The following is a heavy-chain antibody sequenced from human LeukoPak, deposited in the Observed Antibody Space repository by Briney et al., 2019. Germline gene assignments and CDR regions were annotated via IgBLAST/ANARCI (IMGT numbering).Heavy chain of an antibody. CDR2: ISSSSSTI. CDR1: GFTFSSYS. CDR3: AKYAVVGTPFFDY. D-gene: IGHD2-15*01. V-gene: IGHV3-48*01. Sequence: GGSLRLSCAASGFTFSSYSMNWVRQAPGKGLEWVSYISSSSSTIYYADSVKGRFTISRDNAKNSLYLQMNSPRAEDTAVYYCAKYAVVGTPFFDYWGQGTLVTISS. J-gene: IGHJ4*02.